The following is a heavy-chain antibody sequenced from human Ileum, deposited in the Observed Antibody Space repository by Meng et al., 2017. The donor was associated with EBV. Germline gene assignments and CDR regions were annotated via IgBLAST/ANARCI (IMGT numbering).Heavy chain of an antibody. V-gene: IGHV2-5*02. D-gene: IGHD6-19*01. CDR1: GSSSSTNGVT. CDR2: IYCDDDK. CDR3: LHTCAWNSGGPFDY. J-gene: IGHJ4*02. Sequence: STFEESGRSSEKPTQPPPRSPTFSGSSSSTNGVTLGWSRQPPAKAMEWLSLIYCDDDKRYKPSLQNKLTITNYTAKNQVVFTVNNMDPVDTAKYYCLHTCAWNSGGPFDYWGQGTLVTVSS.